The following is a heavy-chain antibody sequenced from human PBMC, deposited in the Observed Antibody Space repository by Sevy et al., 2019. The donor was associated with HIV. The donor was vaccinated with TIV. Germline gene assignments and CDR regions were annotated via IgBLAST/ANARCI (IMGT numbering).Heavy chain of an antibody. V-gene: IGHV3-21*01. CDR1: GFXFSSYS. CDR2: ISSSSSYI. CDR3: ARXGSGXXYGSGSYXXXAFDX. J-gene: IGHJ4*02. Sequence: GGSLRLSCAAXGFXFSSYSMNWVRQAPGKGLEWVSSISSSSSYIYYADSVKGRFTISRDNAKNSLYLQMNSLRAEDTXXYYCARXGSGXXYGSGSYXXXAFDXXXQGTLVTVSS. D-gene: IGHD3-10*01.